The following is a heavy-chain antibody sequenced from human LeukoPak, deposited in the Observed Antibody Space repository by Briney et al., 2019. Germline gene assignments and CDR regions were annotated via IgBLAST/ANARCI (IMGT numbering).Heavy chain of an antibody. CDR2: INAYNDNT. J-gene: IGHJ6*03. D-gene: IGHD1-26*01. CDR1: GYTFNSAG. V-gene: IGHV1-18*01. CDR3: ARTTNSYYYYFYIYV. Sequence: ASVKVSCKASGYTFNSAGISWVRQAPGQGLEWMGWINAYNDNTKYAEKLQGSVTMTTDTSTSTAYMELRSLRSDDTAVYYCARTTNSYYYYFYIYVWGKGTTVTVSS.